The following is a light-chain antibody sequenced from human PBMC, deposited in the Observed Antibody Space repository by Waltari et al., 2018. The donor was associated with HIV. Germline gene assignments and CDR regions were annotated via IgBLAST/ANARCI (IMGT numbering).Light chain of an antibody. V-gene: IGLV1-47*01. CDR3: AAWDDSLSGLYV. CDR2: RDN. Sequence: QSVLTQPPSASGTPGQRVTISCFGSSSNIGGNFVYWYQQLPGTAPKLLIYRDNQRPSGVPDRFSGSKSGTSASLAINGLRSEDEADYYCAAWDDSLSGLYVFGTGTKVTVL. CDR1: SSNIGGNF. J-gene: IGLJ1*01.